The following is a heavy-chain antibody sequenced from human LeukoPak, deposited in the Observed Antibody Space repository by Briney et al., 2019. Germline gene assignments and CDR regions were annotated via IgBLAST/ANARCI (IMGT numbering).Heavy chain of an antibody. J-gene: IGHJ4*02. CDR1: GGSISSYY. D-gene: IGHD3-22*01. CDR3: AREARGSNGYYYNF. V-gene: IGHV4-59*01. CDR2: ISYSGNT. Sequence: SETLSLTCTVSGGSISSYYWGWIRQPPGKGLEWIGDISYSGNTKYNPTLKSRATISADTSKNQFSLILTFVTAADTAVYYCAREARGSNGYYYNFWGQGTLVTVSS.